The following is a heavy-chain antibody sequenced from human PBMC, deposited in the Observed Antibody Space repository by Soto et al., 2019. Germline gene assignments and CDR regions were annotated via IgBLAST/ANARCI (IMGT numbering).Heavy chain of an antibody. CDR1: GGSFSGYY. Sequence: SETLSLTCAVYGGSFSGYYWSWIRQPPGKGLEWIGEINHSGSTNYNPSLKSRVTISVDTSKNQFSLKLSSVTAADTAVYYCARFLSRDAFDIWGQGTMVTVSS. D-gene: IGHD3-3*02. CDR2: INHSGST. J-gene: IGHJ3*02. CDR3: ARFLSRDAFDI. V-gene: IGHV4-34*01.